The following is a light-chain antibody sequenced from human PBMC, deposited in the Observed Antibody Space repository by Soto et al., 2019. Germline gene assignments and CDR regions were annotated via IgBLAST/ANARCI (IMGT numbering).Light chain of an antibody. Sequence: ETVSTQSPCTLSLSPGERATLNCRASQRVSSNNVAWYEQKPGPAPRLLIYGASTRATGIPARFSGSGSGTEFTLTISSLQPEDFATYYCQQYNSYPLTFGGGTKVDIK. CDR1: QRVSSNN. V-gene: IGKV3-15*01. CDR3: QQYNSYPLT. J-gene: IGKJ4*01. CDR2: GAS.